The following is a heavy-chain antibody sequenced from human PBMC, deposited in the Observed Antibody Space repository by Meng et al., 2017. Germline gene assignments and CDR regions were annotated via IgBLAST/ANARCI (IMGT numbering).Heavy chain of an antibody. CDR3: AKSDYYYDSSGYWDYYYGMDV. J-gene: IGHJ6*02. D-gene: IGHD3-22*01. V-gene: IGHV3-43*01. CDR2: ISWDGGST. CDR1: GVTFDDYT. Sequence: GESLKILCAAAGVTFDDYTMHWVRQAPGKGLEGVSLISWDGGSTYYADSVKGRFTISRDNSKNSLYLQMNSLRTEDTALYYCAKSDYYYDSSGYWDYYYGMDVWGQGTTVTVSS.